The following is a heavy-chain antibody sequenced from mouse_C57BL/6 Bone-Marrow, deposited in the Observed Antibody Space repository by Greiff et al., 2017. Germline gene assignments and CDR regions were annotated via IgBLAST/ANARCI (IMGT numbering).Heavy chain of an antibody. CDR3: AREGVYYGSSEYFDV. Sequence: VMLVESGPGLVQPSPSLSITCTVSGFSLTSYGVHWVRQSPGKGLEWLGVIWSGGSTAYNAAFISRLSISKDNSKSQVFFKMNSLQADDTAIYYCAREGVYYGSSEYFDVWGTGTTVTVSS. D-gene: IGHD1-1*01. V-gene: IGHV2-2*01. CDR1: GFSLTSYG. CDR2: IWSGGST. J-gene: IGHJ1*03.